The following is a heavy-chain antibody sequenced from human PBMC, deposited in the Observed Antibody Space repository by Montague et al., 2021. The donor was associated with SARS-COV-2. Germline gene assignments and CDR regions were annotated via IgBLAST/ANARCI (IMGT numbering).Heavy chain of an antibody. CDR1: GGSITGADWN. V-gene: IGHV4-39*01. D-gene: IGHD2-8*01. J-gene: IGHJ4*02. CDR3: ARQLPSYCATNKCYPYYFDG. Sequence: SETLSLTCTVSGGSITGADWNCSWLNPSHDSRLDGVVCINYTGRTYYNPSLRSRVSFSMDTSKNHFSLSLSSVTVADTAVYFCARQLPSYCATNKCYPYYFDGWGQGALVTVSS. CDR2: INYTGRT.